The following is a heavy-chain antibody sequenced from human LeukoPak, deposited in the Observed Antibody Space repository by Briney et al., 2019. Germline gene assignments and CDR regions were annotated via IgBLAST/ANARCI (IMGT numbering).Heavy chain of an antibody. Sequence: PSETLSLTCAASGYSISSGYYWAWIRQPPGKGLEWIGTISHSGSTYFNPSLKSRVTVSVDTSKNQFSLKLSSVTAADTAVYYCARGAGYSYGNFDYWGQGTLVTVSS. CDR2: ISHSGST. V-gene: IGHV4-38-2*01. CDR3: ARGAGYSYGNFDY. CDR1: GYSISSGYY. J-gene: IGHJ4*02. D-gene: IGHD5-18*01.